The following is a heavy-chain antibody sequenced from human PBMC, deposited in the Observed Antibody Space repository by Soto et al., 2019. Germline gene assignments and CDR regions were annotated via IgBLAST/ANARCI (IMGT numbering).Heavy chain of an antibody. CDR3: AKAVVDYSDSSGYFSDFDY. Sequence: QVQLVESGGGVVQPGRYLRLSCVASGFGFSFYGMHWVRQAPGKGLEWVAVISDDGNDKYYGDSVKGRFTISRDNSANTLFLQMTGLREEDTAVDYCAKAVVDYSDSSGYFSDFDYWGQRTLVSVSS. D-gene: IGHD3-22*01. CDR1: GFGFSFYG. V-gene: IGHV3-30*18. CDR2: ISDDGNDK. J-gene: IGHJ4*02.